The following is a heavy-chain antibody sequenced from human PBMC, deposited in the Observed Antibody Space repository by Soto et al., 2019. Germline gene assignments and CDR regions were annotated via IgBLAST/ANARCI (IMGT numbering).Heavy chain of an antibody. Sequence: QVQLVESGGGVVQPGRSLRLSCAASGFTFSSYGMHWVSQAPGKGLEWVAGIWYDGSNKYYADSVKGRFTISRDNSKNTRYLQMNSLRAEDTAVYYCAREGCSGGSCYPIGEWGQGTLVTVSS. D-gene: IGHD2-15*01. V-gene: IGHV3-33*01. CDR1: GFTFSSYG. CDR3: AREGCSGGSCYPIGE. CDR2: IWYDGSNK. J-gene: IGHJ4*02.